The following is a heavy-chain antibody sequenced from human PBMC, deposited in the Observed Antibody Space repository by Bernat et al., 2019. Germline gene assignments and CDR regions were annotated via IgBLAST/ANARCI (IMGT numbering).Heavy chain of an antibody. D-gene: IGHD6-19*01. J-gene: IGHJ4*02. CDR1: GFTFSSYA. Sequence: QVQLVESGGGVVQPGRSLRLSCAASGFTFSSYAMHWVRQAPGKGLEWVAVISYDGSNKYYADSVKGRFTISRDNSKNTLYLQMNGLRAEDTAVYYCGAPRGWCVGEGGQGTLVTVSS. V-gene: IGHV3-30*01. CDR2: ISYDGSNK. CDR3: GAPRGWCVGE.